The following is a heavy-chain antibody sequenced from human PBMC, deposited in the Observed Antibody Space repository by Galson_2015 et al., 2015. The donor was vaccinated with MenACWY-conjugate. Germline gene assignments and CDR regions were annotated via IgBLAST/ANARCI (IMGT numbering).Heavy chain of an antibody. J-gene: IGHJ6*02. CDR1: GGTFSSYA. CDR2: IIPILGIA. V-gene: IGHV1-69*04. D-gene: IGHD3-10*01. Sequence: SVKVSCKASGGTFSSYAISWVRQAPGQGLEWMGRIIPILGIANYAQKFQGRVTITADKSTSTAYMELSSLRSEDTAVYYCARGGSLSTMVRGVKYYYGMDVWGQGTTVTVSS. CDR3: ARGGSLSTMVRGVKYYYGMDV.